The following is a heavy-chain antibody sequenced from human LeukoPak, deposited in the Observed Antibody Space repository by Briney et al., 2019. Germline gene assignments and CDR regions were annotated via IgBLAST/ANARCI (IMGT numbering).Heavy chain of an antibody. V-gene: IGHV1-69*05. CDR3: ARDRGSSWYTSFDY. CDR2: IIPIFGTA. CDR1: GGTFSSYA. J-gene: IGHJ4*02. D-gene: IGHD6-13*01. Sequence: ASVKVSCKASGGTFSSYAICWVRQAPGQGLEWMGGIIPIFGTANYAQKFQGRVTITTDESTSTAYMELSSLRSEDTAVYYCARDRGSSWYTSFDYWGQGTLVTVSS.